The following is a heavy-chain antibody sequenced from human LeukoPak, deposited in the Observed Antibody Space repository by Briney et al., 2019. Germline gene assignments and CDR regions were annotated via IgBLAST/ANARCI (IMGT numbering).Heavy chain of an antibody. CDR3: ARPFEYDFRSGYYQHYFDY. V-gene: IGHV1-2*02. J-gene: IGHJ4*02. CDR2: INPNSGGT. Sequence: ASVRVSCKASGYTFTGYYMHWVRQAPGQGLEWMGWINPNSGGTNYAQKFQGRVTMTRDTSISTAYMELSRLRSDDTAVYYCARPFEYDFRSGYYQHYFDYWGQGTLVTVSS. D-gene: IGHD3-3*01. CDR1: GYTFTGYY.